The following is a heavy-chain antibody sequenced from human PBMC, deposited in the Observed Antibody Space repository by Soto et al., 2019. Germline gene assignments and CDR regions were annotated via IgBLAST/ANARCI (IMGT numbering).Heavy chain of an antibody. J-gene: IGHJ6*02. CDR3: EREASVAGATTGMDV. V-gene: IGHV1-46*01. Sequence: VKVACTVSGYPLPTCLMHWVRQAPGQGLEWMGVINPGYPAGRSSTDGPKYQGRVTMTTDTSTSTVYMQLRRLRSDDKAVYYCEREASVAGATTGMDVWGQGTRVTVSS. CDR2: INPGYPAGRSS. D-gene: IGHD1-26*01. CDR1: GYPLPTCL.